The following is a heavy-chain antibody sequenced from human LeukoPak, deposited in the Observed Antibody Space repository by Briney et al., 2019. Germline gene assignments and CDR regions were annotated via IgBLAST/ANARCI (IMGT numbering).Heavy chain of an antibody. CDR2: IYPSDSDT. J-gene: IGHJ4*02. Sequence: GESLKISCKASGYNFANYWIGWVRQMPGKGLEWMGIIYPSDSDTRYSPSFQGQVTISADKSITTAYLQWSSLKASDTAMYYCARPESYSSGYIYWGQGTLVTVSS. CDR1: GYNFANYW. CDR3: ARPESYSSGYIY. D-gene: IGHD3-22*01. V-gene: IGHV5-51*01.